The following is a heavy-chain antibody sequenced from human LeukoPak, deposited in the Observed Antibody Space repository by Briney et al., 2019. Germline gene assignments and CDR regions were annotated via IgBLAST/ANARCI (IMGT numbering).Heavy chain of an antibody. CDR3: ARHAGGIAAAGTRPFDY. CDR2: IYYSGST. D-gene: IGHD6-13*01. J-gene: IGHJ4*02. CDR1: GASFSSRTYY. V-gene: IGHV4-39*01. Sequence: SETLSLTCTVSGASFSSRTYYWGWIRQPPGKGLEWIGSIYYSGSTYYNPSLKSRVTMSVDTSKNQFSLKLSSVTAADTAVYYCARHAGGIAAAGTRPFDYWGQGTLVTVSS.